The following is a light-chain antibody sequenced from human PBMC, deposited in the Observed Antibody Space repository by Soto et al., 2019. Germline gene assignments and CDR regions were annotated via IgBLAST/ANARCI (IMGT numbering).Light chain of an antibody. CDR1: SSNIGRNT. CDR2: DNN. J-gene: IGLJ1*01. V-gene: IGLV1-44*01. CDR3: AAWDDSLTGLNV. Sequence: QSALSQPPSASGTPGQMVAISCSGSSSNIGRNTVNWYQQLPGTAPKLLIYDNNRRPSGVPDRFSGSKSGTSASLAISGLQSEDEADYYCAAWDDSLTGLNVFGTGTKVTVL.